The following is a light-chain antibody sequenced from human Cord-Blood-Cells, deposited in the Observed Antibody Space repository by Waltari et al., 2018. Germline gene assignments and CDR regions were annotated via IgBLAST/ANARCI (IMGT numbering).Light chain of an antibody. CDR3: QQYNSFPWT. CDR1: QSISSW. CDR2: KAS. J-gene: IGKJ1*01. V-gene: IGKV1-5*03. Sequence: TQMTQSPSTLCPSVGDRVTITCRASQSISSWLAWYQQKPGKAPKLLIYKASSLESGVPSRFSGSGSGTEFTLTISSLQPDDFATYYCQQYNSFPWTFGQGTKVEIK.